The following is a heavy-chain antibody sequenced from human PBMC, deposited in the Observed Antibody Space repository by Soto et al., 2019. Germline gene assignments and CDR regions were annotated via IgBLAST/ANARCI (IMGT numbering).Heavy chain of an antibody. Sequence: QVQLQESGPGLVKPSETLSLTCTVSGGSISSYYWSWIRQPPGKGLGWIGYIYYSGSTNYNPSLKSRVTISVDTSKNQFSLKLSSVTAADTAVYYCARRRLRSHFDYWDQGTLVTVSS. CDR2: IYYSGST. J-gene: IGHJ4*02. CDR3: ARRRLRSHFDY. D-gene: IGHD4-17*01. V-gene: IGHV4-59*08. CDR1: GGSISSYY.